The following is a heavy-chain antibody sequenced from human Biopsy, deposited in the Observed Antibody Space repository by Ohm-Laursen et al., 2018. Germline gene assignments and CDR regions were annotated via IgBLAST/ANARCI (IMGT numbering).Heavy chain of an antibody. CDR3: AREGRDY. V-gene: IGHV3-53*01. J-gene: IGHJ4*02. Sequence: SLRLSCAASGFDFSDYSMSWVRQAPGKGLEWVSVIYTGGSTFYADSVKGRFTISRDKSKNTLYLQMNNLTAEDTAVYYCAREGRDYWGQGTLATVSS. CDR2: IYTGGST. CDR1: GFDFSDYS.